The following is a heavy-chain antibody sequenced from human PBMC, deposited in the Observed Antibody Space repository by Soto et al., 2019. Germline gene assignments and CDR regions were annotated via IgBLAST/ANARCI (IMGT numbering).Heavy chain of an antibody. CDR3: ARGEPGWELPPD. CDR1: GGSISSYY. Sequence: QVQLQESGPGLVKPSETLSLTCTVSGGSISSYYWSWIRQPPGKGLEWIGYIYYSGSTNYNPSLKSRVTISVDTSKNQFSLKLSSVTAVDTAVYYCARGEPGWELPPDWGQGTLVTVSS. CDR2: IYYSGST. D-gene: IGHD1-26*01. J-gene: IGHJ4*02. V-gene: IGHV4-59*01.